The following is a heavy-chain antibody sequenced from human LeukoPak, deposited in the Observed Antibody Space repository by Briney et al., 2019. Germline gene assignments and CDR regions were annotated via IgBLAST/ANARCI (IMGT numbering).Heavy chain of an antibody. Sequence: GGSLRLSCAASGFTFSSYSMNWVRQAPGKGLEWFSSISSSSSYIYYADSVKGRFTISRDNAKNSLYLQMNSLRAEDTAVYYCARAGEWLDSYYFDYWGQGTLVTVSS. CDR1: GFTFSSYS. V-gene: IGHV3-21*01. CDR2: ISSSSSYI. J-gene: IGHJ4*02. D-gene: IGHD3-3*01. CDR3: ARAGEWLDSYYFDY.